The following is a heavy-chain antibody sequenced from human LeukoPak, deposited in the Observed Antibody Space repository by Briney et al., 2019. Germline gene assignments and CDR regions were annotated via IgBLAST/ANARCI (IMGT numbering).Heavy chain of an antibody. CDR2: INHSGST. D-gene: IGHD3-22*01. V-gene: IGHV4-34*01. J-gene: IGHJ6*02. CDR1: GGSFSGYY. Sequence: PSETLSLTCAVYGGSFSGYYWSWIRQPPGKGLEWIGEINHSGSTNYNPSLNSRVSISLEKSKNQFSLELRSVTAADTAVYYCARGRIAKIVVVHSFHYGMDVWGQGTTVTVSS. CDR3: ARGRIAKIVVVHSFHYGMDV.